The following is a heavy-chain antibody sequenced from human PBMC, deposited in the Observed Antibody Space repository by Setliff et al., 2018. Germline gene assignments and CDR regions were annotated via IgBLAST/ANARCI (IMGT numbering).Heavy chain of an antibody. CDR3: ARVVVAGVFDY. CDR2: IIPILGIA. CDR1: GYTFTSYY. D-gene: IGHD6-19*01. V-gene: IGHV1-69*10. J-gene: IGHJ4*02. Sequence: GASVKVSCKASGYTFTSYYMHWVRQAPGQGLEWMGGIIPILGIANYAQKFQGRVTITTDESTSTAYMELSSLRSEDTAVYYCARVVVAGVFDYWGQGTLVTVSS.